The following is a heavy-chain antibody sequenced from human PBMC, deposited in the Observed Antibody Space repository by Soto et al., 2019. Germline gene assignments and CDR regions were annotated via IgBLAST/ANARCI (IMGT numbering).Heavy chain of an antibody. CDR1: GFNFGGYA. Sequence: GALRLSCAASGFNFGGYAMHWVRQAPGEGLEGVSLISGDGGSTYYADSVKGRFTISRDNSKNSLYLQMNSLRTEDTALYYCATAFALTGDAFDIWGQGTMVTVSS. V-gene: IGHV3-43*02. CDR2: ISGDGGST. J-gene: IGHJ3*02. CDR3: ATAFALTGDAFDI. D-gene: IGHD7-27*01.